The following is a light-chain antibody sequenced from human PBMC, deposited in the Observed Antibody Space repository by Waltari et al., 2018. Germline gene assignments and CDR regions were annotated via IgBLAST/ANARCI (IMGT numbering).Light chain of an antibody. CDR1: ASVSNY. V-gene: IGKV3-11*01. CDR2: DTS. CDR3: QQRSNWPIT. Sequence: PGDRATLSCRASASVSNYLAWYQQKPGQAPRLLFYDTSNRATGIPARFTGSGYGTDFTLTISSLEPEDSAVYYCQQRSNWPITFGQGTRLEI. J-gene: IGKJ5*01.